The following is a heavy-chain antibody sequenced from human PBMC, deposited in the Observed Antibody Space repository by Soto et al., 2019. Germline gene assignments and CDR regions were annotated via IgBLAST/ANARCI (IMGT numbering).Heavy chain of an antibody. Sequence: EVQLLESGGGLVQPGGALRRSCVVSGFTFSNYAMSWVRKTPGKGLEWVSGITSDGSTTWYADFVEGRFTISRDNFKNTVYLQLNSPRGEDAAVYFCAKGGSSGWPGGEDFWGQGTMVTVSS. CDR3: AKGGSSGWPGGEDF. D-gene: IGHD6-19*01. CDR1: GFTFSNYA. J-gene: IGHJ4*02. V-gene: IGHV3-23*01. CDR2: ITSDGSTT.